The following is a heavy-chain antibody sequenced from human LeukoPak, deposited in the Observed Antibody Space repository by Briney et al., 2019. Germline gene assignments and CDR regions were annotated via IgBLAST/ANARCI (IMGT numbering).Heavy chain of an antibody. CDR1: GGSITNSYY. Sequence: SETLSLTCIVSGGSITNSYYWGWIRQPPGKGLEWIGSLSYSGNTYSNPSLKSRVTISIDTSKNQFSLKLSSVTAADTAVYYCARETGDYDTSNAFDIWGQGTMVTVSS. CDR2: LSYSGNT. D-gene: IGHD4-17*01. CDR3: ARETGDYDTSNAFDI. J-gene: IGHJ3*02. V-gene: IGHV4-39*07.